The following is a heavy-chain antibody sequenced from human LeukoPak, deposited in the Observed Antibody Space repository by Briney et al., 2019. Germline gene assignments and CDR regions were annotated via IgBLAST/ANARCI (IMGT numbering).Heavy chain of an antibody. V-gene: IGHV3-33*01. J-gene: IGHJ6*02. CDR2: IWYDGSNK. CDR3: ARDRFGGNSRNYYYGMDV. Sequence: GRSLRLSCAASGFTFSSYGMHWVRQAPGKGLEWVAVIWYDGSNKYYADSVKGRFTISRDNSKNTLYLQMNSLRAEDTAVYYCARDRFGGNSRNYYYGMDVWGQGTTVTVSS. CDR1: GFTFSSYG. D-gene: IGHD4-23*01.